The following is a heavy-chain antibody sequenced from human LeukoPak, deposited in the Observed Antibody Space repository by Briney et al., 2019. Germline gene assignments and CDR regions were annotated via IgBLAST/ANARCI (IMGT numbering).Heavy chain of an antibody. J-gene: IGHJ4*02. CDR2: INHSGST. CDR3: ARLRGYSGYVDY. D-gene: IGHD5-12*01. V-gene: IGHV4-34*01. Sequence: SETLSLTCAVYGGSFSGYYWSWIRQPPGKGLEWIGEINHSGSTNFNPSLKSRVTISVDTSKNQFSLKLSSVTAADTAVYYCARLRGYSGYVDYWGQGTLVTVSS. CDR1: GGSFSGYY.